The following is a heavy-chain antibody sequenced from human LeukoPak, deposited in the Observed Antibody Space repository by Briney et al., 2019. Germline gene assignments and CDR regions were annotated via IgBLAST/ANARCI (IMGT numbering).Heavy chain of an antibody. CDR3: AREPIAVAATIPEYYFDY. CDR2: IYYSGST. V-gene: IGHV4-39*07. Sequence: PSETLSLTCTVSGGSISSSSYYWGWIRQPPGKGLEWIGSIYYSGSTYYNPSLKSRVTISVDTSKNQFSLKLSSVTAADTAVYYCAREPIAVAATIPEYYFDYWGQGTLVTVSS. D-gene: IGHD6-19*01. J-gene: IGHJ4*02. CDR1: GGSISSSSYY.